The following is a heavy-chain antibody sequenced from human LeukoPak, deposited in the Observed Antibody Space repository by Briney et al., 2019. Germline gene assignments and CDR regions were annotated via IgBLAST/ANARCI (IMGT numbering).Heavy chain of an antibody. D-gene: IGHD3-22*01. V-gene: IGHV3-23*01. CDR2: ISGSGGST. J-gene: IGHJ3*02. CDR1: GFTFSSYA. Sequence: SGGSLRLSCAASGFTFSSYAMSWVRQAPGKGLEWGSAISGSGGSTYYADSVKGGFTISRDNSKNTLYLQMNSLRAEDTAVYYCAKDSYYYDSSGLDAFDIWGQGTMVTVSS. CDR3: AKDSYYYDSSGLDAFDI.